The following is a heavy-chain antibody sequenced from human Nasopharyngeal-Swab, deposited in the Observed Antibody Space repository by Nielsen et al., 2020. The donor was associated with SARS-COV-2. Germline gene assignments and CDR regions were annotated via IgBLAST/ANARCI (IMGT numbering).Heavy chain of an antibody. J-gene: IGHJ6*03. CDR2: IYTSGST. CDR1: GGSISSYY. D-gene: IGHD4-17*01. CDR3: ASLRDYANYYMDV. V-gene: IGHV4-4*07. Sequence: SETLSLTCTVSGGSISSYYWSWIRQPAGKGLEWIGRIYTSGSTNYNPSLKSRVTMSVDTSRNQFSLKLSSVTAADTAVYYCASLRDYANYYMDVWGKGTTVTVSS.